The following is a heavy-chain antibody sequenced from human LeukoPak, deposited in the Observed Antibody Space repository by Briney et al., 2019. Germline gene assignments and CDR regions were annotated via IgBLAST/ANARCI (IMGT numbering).Heavy chain of an antibody. V-gene: IGHV4-39*01. CDR2: IYYSGST. Sequence: GSLRLSCVASGFTFSSYWMHWVRQAPGKGLVWIGSIYYSGSTYYNPSLKSRVTISVDTSKNQFSLKLSSVTAADTAVYYCASLDKSTTYYYDSSGSLLFSVWGKGTTVTISS. CDR3: ASLDKSTTYYYDSSGSLLFSV. CDR1: GFTFSSYW. J-gene: IGHJ6*04. D-gene: IGHD3-22*01.